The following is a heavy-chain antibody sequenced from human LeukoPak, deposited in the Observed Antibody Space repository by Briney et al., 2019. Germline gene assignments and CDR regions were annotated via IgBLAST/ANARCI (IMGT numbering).Heavy chain of an antibody. CDR3: ARWGYFDSSGYFVVDY. Sequence: SETLSLTCTVSGGSISRYYWNWIRQPPGERLEWIGWTHYSGSTAYNPSLESRVTMSVDTSKNRISLKMTSVTAADTATYYCARWGYFDSSGYFVVDYWGQGALVTVSS. V-gene: IGHV4-59*01. CDR2: THYSGST. J-gene: IGHJ4*02. CDR1: GGSISRYY. D-gene: IGHD3-22*01.